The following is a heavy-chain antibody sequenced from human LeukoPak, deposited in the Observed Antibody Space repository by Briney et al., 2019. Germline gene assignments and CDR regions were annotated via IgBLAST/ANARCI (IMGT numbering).Heavy chain of an antibody. D-gene: IGHD3-22*01. Sequence: ASVKLSCKVSGYPLTELSMHWLRQAPGKGLEWRGGFDPEDGETIYAQKFQRRVTMTEDTSTDTAYMELRSLISEDETVYYCSADALYYYDSSGFRNWGQGTMVTVSS. CDR1: GYPLTELS. J-gene: IGHJ4*03. CDR3: SADALYYYDSSGFRN. V-gene: IGHV1-24*01. CDR2: FDPEDGET.